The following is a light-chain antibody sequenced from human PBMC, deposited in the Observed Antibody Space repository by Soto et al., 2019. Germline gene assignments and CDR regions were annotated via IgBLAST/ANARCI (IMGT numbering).Light chain of an antibody. CDR3: QSYDSSLTGGI. CDR2: SNN. CDR1: SSNIGAGYD. Sequence: QPVLTQPPSVSGAPGQSVTISCTGSSSNIGAGYDVHWYQQLPGTAPKLLIYSNNNRPSWVPDRFSGSKSGTSASLAITGLQAEDEADYYCQSYDSSLTGGIFGGGTKLTVL. J-gene: IGLJ2*01. V-gene: IGLV1-40*01.